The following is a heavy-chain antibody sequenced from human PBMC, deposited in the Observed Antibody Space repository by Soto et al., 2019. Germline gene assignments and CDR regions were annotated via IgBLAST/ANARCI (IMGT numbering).Heavy chain of an antibody. Sequence: QVQLVESGGGVVQPGRSLRLSCAASGFTFSSYGMHWVRQAPGKGLEWVAVIWYAGSNKYYADSVKGLFTISRDNSKNTLYLQMNSLRAEDTAVDYCARDEIGYCSSTSCYGAIDYWGQGTLVTVSS. CDR3: ARDEIGYCSSTSCYGAIDY. CDR2: IWYAGSNK. V-gene: IGHV3-33*01. CDR1: GFTFSSYG. D-gene: IGHD2-2*01. J-gene: IGHJ4*02.